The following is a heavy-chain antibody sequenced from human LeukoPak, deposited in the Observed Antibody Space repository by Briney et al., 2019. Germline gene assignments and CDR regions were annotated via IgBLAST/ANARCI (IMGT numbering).Heavy chain of an antibody. D-gene: IGHD5-18*01. V-gene: IGHV4-30-2*01. CDR3: ARTDSYGNLAPGGAFDI. J-gene: IGHJ3*02. CDR2: IYHSGST. CDR1: GGSISSGGYY. Sequence: SETLSLTCTVSGGSISSGGYYWSWIRQHPGKGLEWIGYIYHSGSTYYNPSLKSRVTISVDRSKNQFSLKLSSVTAADTAVYYCARTDSYGNLAPGGAFDIWGQGTMVTVSS.